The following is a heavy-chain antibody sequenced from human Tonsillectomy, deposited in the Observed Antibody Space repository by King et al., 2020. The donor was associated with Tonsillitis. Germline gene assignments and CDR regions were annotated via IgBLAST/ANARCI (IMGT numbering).Heavy chain of an antibody. D-gene: IGHD3-3*01. CDR3: ARVPAFGMDPLYYFDY. CDR1: GGTFSSYA. J-gene: IGHJ4*02. V-gene: IGHV1-69*01. Sequence: QLVQSGAEVKRPGSSVKVSCKASGGTFSSYAISWVRQAPGQGLEWMGGIIPIFGTANYAQKFQGRVTITADESTSTAYMELSSLRSEDTAVYYCARVPAFGMDPLYYFDYWGQGTLVTVSS. CDR2: IIPIFGTA.